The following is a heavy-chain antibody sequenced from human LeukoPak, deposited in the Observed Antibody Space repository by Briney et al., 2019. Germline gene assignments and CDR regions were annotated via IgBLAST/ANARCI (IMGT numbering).Heavy chain of an antibody. J-gene: IGHJ5*02. Sequence: GGSLRFSCAASGFTFRNHGMTWVRQAPGKGLEWVSAISGSGGSTYYADSVRGRFTISRDNSKNTMYLQMNSLGAGDTAIYHCAKEPYYDIFTTGWFDPWGQGTLVTVSS. CDR1: GFTFRNHG. CDR3: AKEPYYDIFTTGWFDP. V-gene: IGHV3-23*01. D-gene: IGHD3-9*01. CDR2: ISGSGGST.